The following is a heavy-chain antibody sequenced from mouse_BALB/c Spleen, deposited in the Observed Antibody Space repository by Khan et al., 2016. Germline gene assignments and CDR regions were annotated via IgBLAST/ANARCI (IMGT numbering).Heavy chain of an antibody. D-gene: IGHD1-1*02. Sequence: EVQLQESGAELVKPGASVKLSCAASGFNIKDTYMNWVKQRPEQGLEWIGRIDPVNGETKYDPKFQGKATITADTSSNTAYLQLSSLTSEDTAVYYFIGSDYYGSHFAYCGQWTLVPFSA. CDR3: IGSDYYGSHFAY. V-gene: IGHV14-3*02. CDR2: IDPVNGET. J-gene: IGHJ3*01. CDR1: GFNIKDTY.